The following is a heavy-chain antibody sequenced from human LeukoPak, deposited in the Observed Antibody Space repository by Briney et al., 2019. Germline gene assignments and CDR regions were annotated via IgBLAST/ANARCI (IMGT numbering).Heavy chain of an antibody. J-gene: IGHJ4*01. CDR3: ARAPFLWYFDY. Sequence: SETLSLLCSVSGGSISSYYWSWIRQPPGKGLEWIGYIYYSGSTNYNPSLKSRVTISVDTSKNQFSLKLSSVTAADTAVYYCARAPFLWYFDYWGHGTLVTVSS. D-gene: IGHD2-21*01. CDR2: IYYSGST. CDR1: GGSISSYY. V-gene: IGHV4-59*01.